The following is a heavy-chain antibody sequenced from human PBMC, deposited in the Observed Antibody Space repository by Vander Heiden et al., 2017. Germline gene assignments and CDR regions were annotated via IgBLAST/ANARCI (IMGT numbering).Heavy chain of an antibody. Sequence: QVQLQESGPGLVKPSETLSLTCIVSGASISDYYWTWIRQPAGKGLEGIGRISPSGDTDYNPSLKSRLTVSLDTSKNHFSLRLTSVTAADTAMYYCARAYDYGDSNFDYWGQGTLVTVSS. CDR2: ISPSGDT. CDR3: ARAYDYGDSNFDY. D-gene: IGHD4-17*01. V-gene: IGHV4-4*07. J-gene: IGHJ4*02. CDR1: GASISDYY.